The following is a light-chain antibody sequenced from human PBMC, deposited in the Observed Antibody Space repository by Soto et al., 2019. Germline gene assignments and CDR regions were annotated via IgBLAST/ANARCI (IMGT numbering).Light chain of an antibody. CDR3: QQSYSTPYT. V-gene: IGKV3-15*01. J-gene: IGKJ2*01. CDR2: DAS. Sequence: EIVMTQSPATLSVSPGDRATLSCRASQSVSSSLAWYQQIPGQAPRLLIYDASTRATGIPARFGGSGSGTEFTLTISSLQSEDFAVYYCQQSYSTPYTFGQGTKLEIK. CDR1: QSVSSS.